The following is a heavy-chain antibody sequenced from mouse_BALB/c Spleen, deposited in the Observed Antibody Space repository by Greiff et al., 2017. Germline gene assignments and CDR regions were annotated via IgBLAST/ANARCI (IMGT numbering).Heavy chain of an antibody. V-gene: IGHV3-8*02. J-gene: IGHJ4*01. CDR1: GDSITSGY. Sequence: EVKVVESGPSLVKPSQTLSLTCSVTGDSITSGYWNWIRKFPGNKLEYMGYISYSGSTYYNPSLKSRISITRDTSKNQYYLQLNSVTTEDTATYYCARTLYYGSSYYYAMDYWGQGTSVTVSS. D-gene: IGHD1-1*01. CDR3: ARTLYYGSSYYYAMDY. CDR2: ISYSGST.